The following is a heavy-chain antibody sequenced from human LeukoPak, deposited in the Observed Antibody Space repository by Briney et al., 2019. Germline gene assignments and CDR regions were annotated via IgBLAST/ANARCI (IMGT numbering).Heavy chain of an antibody. CDR1: GFTLSSHS. CDR3: AKDATAMATFDY. CDR2: ISSSSSYI. Sequence: GGSLRLSCAASGFTLSSHSMNWVRQAPGKGLEWVPSISSSSSYIYYADSVKGRFTISRDNAKNSLYLQMNSLRAEDTAVYYCAKDATAMATFDYWGQGTLVTVSS. D-gene: IGHD5-18*01. J-gene: IGHJ4*02. V-gene: IGHV3-21*04.